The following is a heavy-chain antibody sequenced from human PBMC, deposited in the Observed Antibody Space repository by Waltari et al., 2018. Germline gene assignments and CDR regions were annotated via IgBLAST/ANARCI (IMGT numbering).Heavy chain of an antibody. D-gene: IGHD6-13*01. J-gene: IGHJ4*02. CDR2: IYTSGST. V-gene: IGHV4-4*07. Sequence: QVQLQESGPGLVKPSETLSLTCTVSGGSISSYYWSWIRQPAGKGLEWIGRIYTSGSTNYNPSRKSRVTMSVDTSKNQFSLKLSSVTAADTAVYYCARGGIAAAGTEEIDYWGQGTLVTVSS. CDR3: ARGGIAAAGTEEIDY. CDR1: GGSISSYY.